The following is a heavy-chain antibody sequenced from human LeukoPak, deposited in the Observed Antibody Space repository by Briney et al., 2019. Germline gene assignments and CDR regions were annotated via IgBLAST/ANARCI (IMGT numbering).Heavy chain of an antibody. CDR1: GFTFSSYN. CDR3: ARVGSEWLVNDY. D-gene: IGHD6-19*01. J-gene: IGHJ4*02. CDR2: ISYSSSTR. Sequence: QPGGSLRLSCTASGFTFSSYNMNWVRQAPGKGLEWVSYISYSSSTRYYADSVKGRFTISRDNAKNSLYLQINSPRDEDMAVYYCARVGSEWLVNDYWGQGALVTVSS. V-gene: IGHV3-48*02.